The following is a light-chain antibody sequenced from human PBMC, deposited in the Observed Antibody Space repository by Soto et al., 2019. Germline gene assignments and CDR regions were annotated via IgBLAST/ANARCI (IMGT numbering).Light chain of an antibody. J-gene: IGKJ5*01. V-gene: IGKV4-1*01. CDR1: HSVSYSSNNRNY. CDR2: WAS. Sequence: DFLLTQTPDSLVIYPRATATITFKYIHSVSYSSNNRNYLAWYQQKPGQPPKMLIYWASTRESGVPDRFSGSGSGTDFTLTISSLQPEDVAVYECQQYYSTPYTFGQGTRLDIK. CDR3: QQYYSTPYT.